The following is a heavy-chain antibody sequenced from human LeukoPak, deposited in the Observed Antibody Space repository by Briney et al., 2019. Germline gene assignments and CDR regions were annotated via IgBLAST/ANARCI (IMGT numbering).Heavy chain of an antibody. CDR3: ARDSPIVVVPAAPDY. CDR1: GFTFSSYW. V-gene: IGHV3-74*01. Sequence: QPGGSLRLSCAASGFTFSSYWMHWVRQAPGKGLVWVSRINSDGSSTSYADSVKGRFTISRDNAKNTLYLQMNSLRAEDTAVYYCARDSPIVVVPAAPDYWGQGTLVTVSS. CDR2: INSDGSST. D-gene: IGHD2-2*01. J-gene: IGHJ4*02.